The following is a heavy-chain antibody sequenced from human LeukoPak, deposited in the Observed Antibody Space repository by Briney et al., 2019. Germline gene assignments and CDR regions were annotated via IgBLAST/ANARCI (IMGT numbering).Heavy chain of an antibody. CDR3: AGHHPRNTVDF. Sequence: SETLSLTRTVSGGSISSYYWSWIRQPPGKGLEWIAYISDIGSINYNPSLKSRVTISLDTSKNKFSLKLSSVTAADTAVYYCAGHHPRNTVDFWGQGTLVTVSS. D-gene: IGHD2/OR15-2a*01. CDR1: GGSISSYY. CDR2: ISDIGSI. J-gene: IGHJ4*02. V-gene: IGHV4-59*08.